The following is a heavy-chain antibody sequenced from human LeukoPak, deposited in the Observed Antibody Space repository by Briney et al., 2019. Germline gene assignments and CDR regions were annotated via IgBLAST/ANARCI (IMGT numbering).Heavy chain of an antibody. CDR3: AKVGTSSWYGNFDY. CDR2: INSDGSST. D-gene: IGHD6-13*01. V-gene: IGHV3-74*01. J-gene: IGHJ4*02. Sequence: PGGSLRLSCAASGFTFSSYWMHWVRQAPGKGLVWVSRINSDGSSTSYADSVKGRFTISRDNSKNTLYLQMNSLRAEDAAVYYCAKVGTSSWYGNFDYWGQGTLVTVSS. CDR1: GFTFSSYW.